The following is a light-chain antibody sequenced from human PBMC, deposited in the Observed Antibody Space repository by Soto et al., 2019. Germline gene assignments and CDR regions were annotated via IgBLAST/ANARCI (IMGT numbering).Light chain of an antibody. CDR2: DTF. CDR1: QSVSNY. CDR3: QHRDTEVS. Sequence: EIVLTQSPATLSLSPGERATLSCRASQSVSNYLAWYQQKPGQVPRLLNYDTFHRATGTPNRFSGSEFGTDFTLTNSRLDSEDFAVYYCQHRDTEVSFGGGTKVQIK. J-gene: IGKJ4*01. V-gene: IGKV3-11*01.